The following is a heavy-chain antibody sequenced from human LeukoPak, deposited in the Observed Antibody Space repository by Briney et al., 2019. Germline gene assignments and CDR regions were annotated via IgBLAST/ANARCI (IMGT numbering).Heavy chain of an antibody. J-gene: IGHJ4*02. D-gene: IGHD1-1*01. CDR3: ARGDDFSGDY. V-gene: IGHV3-7*04. Sequence: PGGSLRLSCAASGFTFSNFWMSWVRQAPGRGLEWVANMHPEGNEKYHVESVEGRFTISRDNIKNSLFLQMHGLRVEDTAVYYCARGDDFSGDYWGQGTLVTVSS. CDR1: GFTFSNFW. CDR2: MHPEGNEK.